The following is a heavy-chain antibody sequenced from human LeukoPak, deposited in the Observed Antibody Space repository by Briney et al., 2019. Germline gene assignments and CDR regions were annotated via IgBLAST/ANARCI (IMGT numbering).Heavy chain of an antibody. Sequence: PGGSLRLSCEASGFIFNAYGMSWVRQVPGQGLEWVSGITGSTRSTYYADSVKGRFTISRDNSKNTLSLQMNGLRVDDTALYYCAKDQLNRFCSGGSCSITHDYWGQGTLVTVSS. CDR1: GFIFNAYG. J-gene: IGHJ4*02. D-gene: IGHD2-15*01. CDR3: AKDQLNRFCSGGSCSITHDY. V-gene: IGHV3-23*01. CDR2: ITGSTRST.